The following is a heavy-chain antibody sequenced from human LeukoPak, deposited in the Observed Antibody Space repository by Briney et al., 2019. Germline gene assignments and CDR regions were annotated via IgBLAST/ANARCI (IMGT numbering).Heavy chain of an antibody. D-gene: IGHD5-12*01. Sequence: TPSETLSLTCAVYGGSFSGYYWSWIRQPPGKGLEWIGEINHSGSTNYNPSLKSRVTISVDTSENQFSLKLSSVTAADTAVYYCARGLWWLRRGLDYWGQGTLVTVSS. V-gene: IGHV4-34*01. J-gene: IGHJ4*02. CDR2: INHSGST. CDR3: ARGLWWLRRGLDY. CDR1: GGSFSGYY.